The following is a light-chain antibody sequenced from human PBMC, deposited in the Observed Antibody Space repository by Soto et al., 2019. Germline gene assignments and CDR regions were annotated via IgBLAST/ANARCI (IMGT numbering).Light chain of an antibody. CDR2: HAS. CDR3: QQRRT. CDR1: QSVTNS. J-gene: IGKJ1*01. V-gene: IGKV3-11*01. Sequence: ELVLTQSPATLSLSPGERATLSCRASQSVTNSLAWYQQKPGQAPRLLIYHASNRATGIPARFSGSGSGTDFTLTISSLEPPDFAVYYCQQRRTFGQGTKVEIK.